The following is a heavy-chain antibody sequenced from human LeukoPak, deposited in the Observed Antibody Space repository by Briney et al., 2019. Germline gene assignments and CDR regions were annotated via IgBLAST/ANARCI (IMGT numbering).Heavy chain of an antibody. CDR3: ARDSEGSGSYRFAP. CDR2: ISSSSSYI. V-gene: IGHV3-21*01. Sequence: GGSLRLSCAASGFTVSNYWMTWVRQAPGKVREWVSSISSSSSYIYYADSVKGRFTISRDNAKNSLYLQMNSLRAEDTAVYYCARDSEGSGSYRFAPWGQGTLVTVSS. CDR1: GFTVSNYW. D-gene: IGHD3-10*01. J-gene: IGHJ5*02.